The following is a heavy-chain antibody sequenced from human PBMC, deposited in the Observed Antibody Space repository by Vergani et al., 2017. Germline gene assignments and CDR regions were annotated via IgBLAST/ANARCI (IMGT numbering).Heavy chain of an antibody. CDR3: ARRGYSYADRYYYGMDV. CDR1: GYSFTSYW. D-gene: IGHD5-18*01. CDR2: IYPGDSDT. V-gene: IGHV5-51*01. Sequence: EVQLVQSGAEVKKPGESLKISCKGSGYSFTSYWIGWVRQMPGKGLEWMGIIYPGDSDTRYSPSFQGQVTISADKSISTAYLQWSSLKASDTAMYYCARRGYSYADRYYYGMDVWSQGTSVSVSS. J-gene: IGHJ6*02.